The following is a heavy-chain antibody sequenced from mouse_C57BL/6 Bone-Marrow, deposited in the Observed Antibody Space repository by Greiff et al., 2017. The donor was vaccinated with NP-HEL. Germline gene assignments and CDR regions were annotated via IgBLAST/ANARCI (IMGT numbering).Heavy chain of an antibody. D-gene: IGHD1-1*01. CDR2: INPSSGYT. CDR3: AIYGSSPYFDY. CDR1: GYTFTSYW. Sequence: VQVVESGAELAKPGASVKLSCKASGYTFTSYWMHWVKQRPGQGLEWIGYINPSSGYTKYNQKFKDKATLTADKSSSTAYMQLSSLTYEDSAVYYCAIYGSSPYFDYWGQGTTLTVSS. V-gene: IGHV1-7*01. J-gene: IGHJ2*01.